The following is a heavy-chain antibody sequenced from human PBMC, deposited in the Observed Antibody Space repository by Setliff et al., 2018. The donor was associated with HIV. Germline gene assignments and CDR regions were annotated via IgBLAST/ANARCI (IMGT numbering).Heavy chain of an antibody. D-gene: IGHD5-18*01. Sequence: PGGSLRLSCAASGFIFISYGMYWVRQAPGKGLEWVAFIRYDGSYRYYVDSVKGRFTISRDNSKNTMFLQMNSLRVEDTAVYYCAKVHTAMDPDTFDIWGQGTMVTVSS. CDR3: AKVHTAMDPDTFDI. V-gene: IGHV3-30*02. J-gene: IGHJ3*02. CDR2: IRYDGSYR. CDR1: GFIFISYG.